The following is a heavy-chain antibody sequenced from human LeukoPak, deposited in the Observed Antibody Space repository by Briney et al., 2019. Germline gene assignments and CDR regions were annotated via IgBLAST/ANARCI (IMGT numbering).Heavy chain of an antibody. Sequence: ASVKVCCKASGYTFTAYYMHWVRQAPGQGLEWMGWINPNSGATNYAQKFQGRVTMTRDTSISTAYMELSRLRSDDTALYYCARDPGAVTTPSNWFDPWGQGTLVTVSS. D-gene: IGHD4-17*01. CDR1: GYTFTAYY. V-gene: IGHV1-2*02. CDR3: ARDPGAVTTPSNWFDP. J-gene: IGHJ5*02. CDR2: INPNSGAT.